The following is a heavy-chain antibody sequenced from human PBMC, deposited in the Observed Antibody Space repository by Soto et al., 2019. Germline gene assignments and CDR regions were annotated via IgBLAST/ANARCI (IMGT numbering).Heavy chain of an antibody. J-gene: IGHJ4*02. V-gene: IGHV1-18*04. Sequence: GASVKVSCKASGYTFTSYYMHWVRQAPGQGPEWMGWISPYNGYTNHAQKLQGRVALTTDTSTSTAYMELRSLRSDDTAVYYCARGGYCSSSTCRAPDYWGQGTLVTVSS. CDR1: GYTFTSYY. D-gene: IGHD2-2*01. CDR3: ARGGYCSSSTCRAPDY. CDR2: ISPYNGYT.